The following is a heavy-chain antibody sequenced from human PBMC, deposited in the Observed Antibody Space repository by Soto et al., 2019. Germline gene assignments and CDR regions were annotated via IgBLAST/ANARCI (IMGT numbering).Heavy chain of an antibody. CDR1: GYDFTTYG. V-gene: IGHV1-18*01. J-gene: IGHJ4*02. Sequence: QVHLVQSGAEVKKPGASVKVSCKGSGYDFTTYGITWVRQAPGQGLEWMAWISAHNGNTDYPQKLQGRVTVTRDTSTSTAYMGLRSLRSDDTAMYYCARGRYGDYWGQGALVTVSS. CDR2: ISAHNGNT. CDR3: ARGRYGDY. D-gene: IGHD1-1*01.